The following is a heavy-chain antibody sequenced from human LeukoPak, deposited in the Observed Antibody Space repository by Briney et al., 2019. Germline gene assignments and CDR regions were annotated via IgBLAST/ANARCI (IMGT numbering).Heavy chain of an antibody. V-gene: IGHV3-30-3*01. D-gene: IGHD3-3*01. J-gene: IGHJ1*01. CDR3: AGETIFGVMDFQH. Sequence: GGSLRLSCAASGFTFSSYAMHWVRQAPGKGLEWVAVISYDGSNKYHADSVKGRFTISRDNSKSTLYLQMNSLRAEDTAVYYCAGETIFGVMDFQHWGQGTLVTVSS. CDR2: ISYDGSNK. CDR1: GFTFSSYA.